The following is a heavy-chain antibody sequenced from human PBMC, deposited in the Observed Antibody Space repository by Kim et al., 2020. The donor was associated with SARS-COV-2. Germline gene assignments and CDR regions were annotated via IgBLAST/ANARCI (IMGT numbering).Heavy chain of an antibody. CDR2: IYYSGST. Sequence: SETLSLTCTVSGGSISSYYWSWIRQPPGKGLEWIGYIYYSGSTNYNPSLKSRVTISVDTSKNQFSLKLSSVTAADTAVYYCARVLYSSSWYRGAWFDPWGQGTLVTVSS. CDR3: ARVLYSSSWYRGAWFDP. V-gene: IGHV4-59*01. J-gene: IGHJ5*02. D-gene: IGHD6-13*01. CDR1: GGSISSYY.